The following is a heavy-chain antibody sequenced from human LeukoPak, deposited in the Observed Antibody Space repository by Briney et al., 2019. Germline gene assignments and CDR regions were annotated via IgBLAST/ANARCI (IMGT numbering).Heavy chain of an antibody. V-gene: IGHV3-53*01. J-gene: IGHJ5*02. CDR3: VRSSSWTGLLDQ. Sequence: GGSLRLSCAASGFTVSSSYMSWVRQAPGKGLEWVSIIYSEGNTYHAESVKGRFTISRDSSKNTVYLQMNSLRGEDVAMYYCVRSSSWTGLLDQWGQGTLVTVSS. CDR1: GFTVSSSY. D-gene: IGHD3/OR15-3a*01. CDR2: IYSEGNT.